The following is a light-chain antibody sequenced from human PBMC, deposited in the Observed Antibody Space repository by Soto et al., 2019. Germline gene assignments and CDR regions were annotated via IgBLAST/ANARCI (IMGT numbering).Light chain of an antibody. CDR2: DAS. V-gene: IGKV3-11*01. Sequence: EIVLTQSPATLSLSPGERATLSCRASQGVSKYLAWYQQKPGQAPRLLIYDASNRATGIPARFSGSGSGTEFTLTISSLQSEDFAVYYCHQYNNWPPWTFGQGTKVDIK. J-gene: IGKJ1*01. CDR3: HQYNNWPPWT. CDR1: QGVSKY.